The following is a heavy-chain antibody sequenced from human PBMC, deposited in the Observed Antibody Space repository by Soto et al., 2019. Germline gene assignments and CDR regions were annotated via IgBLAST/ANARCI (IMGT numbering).Heavy chain of an antibody. CDR2: INPSGGST. D-gene: IGHD4-4*01. V-gene: IGHV1-46*01. Sequence: EASVKVSCTASGYTFTSYYMHWVRQAPGQGLEWMGIINPSGGSTSYAQKFQGRVTMTRDTSTSTVYMELSSLRSEDTAVYYCARDYSTYYYYYYGMDVWGQGTTVTVSS. CDR1: GYTFTSYY. CDR3: ARDYSTYYYYYYGMDV. J-gene: IGHJ6*02.